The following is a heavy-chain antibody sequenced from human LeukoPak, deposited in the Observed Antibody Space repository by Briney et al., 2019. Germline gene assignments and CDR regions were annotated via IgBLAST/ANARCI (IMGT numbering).Heavy chain of an antibody. CDR2: ISWNSGSI. CDR3: VKLVGEGGAYYFDY. J-gene: IGHJ4*02. D-gene: IGHD2-2*01. Sequence: PGSSLRLSCAASGFTFDDYAMHWVRQAPGKGLEWVSGISWNSGSIGYADSVKGRFTISRDNAKNSLYLQMNSLRAEDMALYYCVKLVGEGGAYYFDYGGQGTLVTVSS. CDR1: GFTFDDYA. V-gene: IGHV3-9*03.